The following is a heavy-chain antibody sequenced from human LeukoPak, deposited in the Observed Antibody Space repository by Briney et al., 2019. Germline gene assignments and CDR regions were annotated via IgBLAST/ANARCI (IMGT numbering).Heavy chain of an antibody. CDR2: TSFDGTNK. CDR3: AKDWGAPFDY. D-gene: IGHD7-27*01. CDR1: GFTFNYFA. Sequence: GGSLRLSCAGSGFTFNYFAIHWVRQAPGKGLEWVAVTSFDGTNKYYADSVRGRFTISRDNSNKTVYLQINSLRADDTAVYYCAKDWGAPFDYWGQGTLVTVSS. J-gene: IGHJ4*02. V-gene: IGHV3-30-3*01.